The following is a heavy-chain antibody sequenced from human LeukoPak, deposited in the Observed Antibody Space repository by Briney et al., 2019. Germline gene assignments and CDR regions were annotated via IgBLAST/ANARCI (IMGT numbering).Heavy chain of an antibody. V-gene: IGHV3-30*19. CDR3: ARGSGGSYAYFDY. J-gene: IGHJ4*02. D-gene: IGHD1-26*01. CDR2: ISYDGSNK. Sequence: PGGSLRLSCAASGFTFSSYGMHWVRQAPGKGLEWVAVISYDGSNKYYADSVKGRFTISRDNSKNTLYLQMNSLRAEDTAVYYCARGSGGSYAYFDYWGQGTLVTVSS. CDR1: GFTFSSYG.